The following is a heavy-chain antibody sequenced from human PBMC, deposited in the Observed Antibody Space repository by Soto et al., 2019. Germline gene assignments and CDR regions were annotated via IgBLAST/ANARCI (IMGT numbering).Heavy chain of an antibody. V-gene: IGHV3-49*04. CDR3: TRESNYYESSEGLDAFDI. CDR2: IRSKAYGGTT. J-gene: IGHJ3*02. Sequence: GSQPRSGARCGVTVSSYARSPDHQAPRKGLERVGFIRSKAYGGTTEYAASVKGGFTISRDDSKSIAYLQMNSLKTEDTAVYYCTRESNYYESSEGLDAFDICAERIMLTV. CDR1: GVTVSSYA. D-gene: IGHD3-22*01.